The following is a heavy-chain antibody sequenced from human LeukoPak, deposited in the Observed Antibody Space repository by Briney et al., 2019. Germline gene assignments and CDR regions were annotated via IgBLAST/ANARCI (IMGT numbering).Heavy chain of an antibody. J-gene: IGHJ4*02. CDR3: ARDGYSGSYYDY. D-gene: IGHD1-26*01. V-gene: IGHV3-7*04. CDR1: GFTFSSYW. Sequence: GGSLRLSCAASGFTFSSYWMSWVRQAPGKGLEWVANIKKDGREKYYVDSVKGRFTISRDNAENSLYLQINSLRAEDTAVYYCARDGYSGSYYDYWGQGTLVTVSS. CDR2: IKKDGREK.